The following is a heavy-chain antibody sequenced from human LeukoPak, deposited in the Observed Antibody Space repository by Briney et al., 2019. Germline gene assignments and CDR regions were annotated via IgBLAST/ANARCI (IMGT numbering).Heavy chain of an antibody. D-gene: IGHD3-10*01. Sequence: PGRSLRLSCAASGFTFSSYAMHWVRQAPGKGLEWVAVISYDGSNKYYADSVKGRFIISRDNSKNTLYLQMNSLRAEDTAVYYCARDRSYYGSRNYFDYWGQGTLVTVSS. V-gene: IGHV3-30-3*01. J-gene: IGHJ4*02. CDR1: GFTFSSYA. CDR3: ARDRSYYGSRNYFDY. CDR2: ISYDGSNK.